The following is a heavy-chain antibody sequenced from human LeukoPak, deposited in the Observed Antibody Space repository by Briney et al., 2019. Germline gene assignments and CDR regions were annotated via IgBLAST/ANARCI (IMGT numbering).Heavy chain of an antibody. Sequence: ASVKVSCKASGYTFTSYDINWVRQATGQGLEWMGWMNPNSGNTGYAQKFQGRVTMTTNTSISTAYMELSSLRSEDTAVYYCAREGRYYGSGSYYPSYGMDVWGQGTTVTVSS. CDR2: MNPNSGNT. D-gene: IGHD3-10*01. J-gene: IGHJ6*02. CDR1: GYTFTSYD. CDR3: AREGRYYGSGSYYPSYGMDV. V-gene: IGHV1-8*01.